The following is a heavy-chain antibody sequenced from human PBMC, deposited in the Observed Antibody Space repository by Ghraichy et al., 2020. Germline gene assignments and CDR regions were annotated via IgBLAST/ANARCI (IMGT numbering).Heavy chain of an antibody. CDR2: IYYSGST. Sequence: SETLSLTCTVSGGSISSSSYYWGWIRQPPGKGLEWIGSIYYSGSTYYNPSLKSRVTISVDTSKNQFSLKLSSVTAADTAVYYCAIGYSSGWAPAEPFDYWGQGTLVTVSS. J-gene: IGHJ4*02. CDR3: AIGYSSGWAPAEPFDY. CDR1: GGSISSSSYY. V-gene: IGHV4-39*01. D-gene: IGHD6-19*01.